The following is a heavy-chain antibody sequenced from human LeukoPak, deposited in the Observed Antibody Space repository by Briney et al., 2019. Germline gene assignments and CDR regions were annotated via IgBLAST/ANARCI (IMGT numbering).Heavy chain of an antibody. V-gene: IGHV3-23*01. J-gene: IGHJ4*02. CDR1: GFTFSSYA. CDR2: ISGSGGST. D-gene: IGHD3-22*01. CDR3: AKDGEYYYDSSGYMD. Sequence: GGSLRFSCAASGFTFSSYAMSWVRQAPGKGLEWVSAISGSGGSTYYADSVKGRFTISRDNSKNTLYLQMNSLRAEDTAVYYCAKDGEYYYDSSGYMDWGQGTLVTVSS.